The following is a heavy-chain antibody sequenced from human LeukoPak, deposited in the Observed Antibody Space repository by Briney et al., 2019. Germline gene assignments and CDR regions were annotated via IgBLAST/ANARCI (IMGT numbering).Heavy chain of an antibody. CDR2: ISSSGSTI. CDR1: GFTFSSYE. CDR3: ARSIRLVVAAKGSVSPSDY. Sequence: PGGSLRLSCAASGFTFSSYEMNWVRQAPGKGLEWVSYISSSGSTIYYADSVKGRLTISRDNAKNSLYLQMNSLRAEDTAVYYCARSIRLVVAAKGSVSPSDYWGQGTLVTVSS. J-gene: IGHJ4*02. V-gene: IGHV3-48*03. D-gene: IGHD2-15*01.